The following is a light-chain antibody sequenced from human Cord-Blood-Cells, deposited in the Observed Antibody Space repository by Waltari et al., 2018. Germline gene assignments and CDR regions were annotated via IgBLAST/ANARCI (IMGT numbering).Light chain of an antibody. CDR3: SSYTSSSTWV. V-gene: IGLV2-14*01. CDR1: SSDVGGYNY. Sequence: QSALTQPASVSGSPGQSITISCTGTSSDVGGYNYVSWYQQHPGKAPKLMIYDVSKRPSGVSTRFSGSKSGNTASLTISGLQAEDEADYYCSSYTSSSTWVFGGGTK. J-gene: IGLJ3*02. CDR2: DVS.